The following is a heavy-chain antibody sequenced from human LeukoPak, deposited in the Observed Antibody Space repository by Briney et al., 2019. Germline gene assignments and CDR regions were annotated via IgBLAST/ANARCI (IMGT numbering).Heavy chain of an antibody. CDR1: GFTFSSYG. D-gene: IGHD6-19*01. J-gene: IGHJ4*02. CDR2: IKQDGSEK. V-gene: IGHV3-7*01. Sequence: PGGSLRLSCAASGFTFSSYGMHWVRQAPGKGLEWVAYIKQDGSEKYYVDSVKGRFTISRDNTQNSLYLQMNSLRAEDTAVYFCARGPGSGWYNYWGQGTLVTVSS. CDR3: ARGPGSGWYNY.